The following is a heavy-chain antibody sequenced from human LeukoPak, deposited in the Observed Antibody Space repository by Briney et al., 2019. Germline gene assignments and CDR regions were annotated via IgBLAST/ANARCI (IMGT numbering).Heavy chain of an antibody. CDR1: GYTFSSYG. CDR3: AKLVIDSGKPEDF. V-gene: IGHV1-18*01. D-gene: IGHD1-26*01. Sequence: ASVKVPCKASGYTFSSYGISWVRQAPGQGLEWMGWISAYNGNTNYAQKLQGRVTMTTETSTSTAYLGLTSLRSDGTAVYYCAKLVIDSGKPEDFWGQGTLVTVSS. J-gene: IGHJ4*02. CDR2: ISAYNGNT.